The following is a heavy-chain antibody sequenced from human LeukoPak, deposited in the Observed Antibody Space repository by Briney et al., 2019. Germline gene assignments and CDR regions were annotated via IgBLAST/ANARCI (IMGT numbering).Heavy chain of an antibody. CDR2: IFYSGST. CDR1: GGSIDRSNYF. V-gene: IGHV4-39*07. J-gene: IGHJ6*02. D-gene: IGHD5-24*01. CDR3: ARDRLDGQGFYYGMDV. Sequence: SETLSLTCTVSGGSIDRSNYFWAWIRQPPGKGLEWIGSIFYSGSTYYNTSLKSRVTMSVDTSKNHFSLKLRSVTAADTAVYYCARDRLDGQGFYYGMDVWGQGTTVTVSS.